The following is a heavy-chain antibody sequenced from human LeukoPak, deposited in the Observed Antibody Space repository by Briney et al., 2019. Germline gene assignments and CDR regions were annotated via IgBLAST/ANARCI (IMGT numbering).Heavy chain of an antibody. V-gene: IGHV4-34*01. Sequence: SETLSLTCAVYGGSFSGYYWSWIRQPPGKGLEWIGEINHSGSTNYNPSLKSRVTISVDTSKNQFSLKLSSVTAAVTAVYYCARGDDAFDIWGQGTMVTVSS. CDR3: ARGDDAFDI. CDR2: INHSGST. CDR1: GGSFSGYY. J-gene: IGHJ3*02.